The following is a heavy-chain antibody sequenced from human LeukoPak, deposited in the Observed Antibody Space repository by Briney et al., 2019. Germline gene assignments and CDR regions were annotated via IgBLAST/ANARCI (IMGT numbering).Heavy chain of an antibody. J-gene: IGHJ4*02. D-gene: IGHD6-13*01. CDR1: GFTFSSYA. CDR3: AKGLISTWYDY. V-gene: IGHV3-23*01. CDR2: INTSGGTT. Sequence: GGSLRLSCAASGFTFSSYAMSWVRQAPGKGLEWVAVINTSGGTTYYADSAKGRLTISRDNSKNTLFLQMNSLRAEDTAVYYCAKGLISTWYDYWGQGTLVTVSS.